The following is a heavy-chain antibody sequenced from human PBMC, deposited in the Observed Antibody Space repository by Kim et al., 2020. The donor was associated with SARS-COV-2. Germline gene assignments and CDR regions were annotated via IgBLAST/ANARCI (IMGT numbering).Heavy chain of an antibody. CDR1: GFTFDDYA. J-gene: IGHJ5*02. CDR2: ISWNSGSI. V-gene: IGHV3-9*01. Sequence: GGSLRLSCAASGFTFDDYAMHWVRQAPGKGLEWVSGISWNSGSIGYADSVKGRFTISRDNAKNSLYLQMNSLRAEDTALYYCAKDIFHSSGWSGGWFDPWGQGTLVTVSS. CDR3: AKDIFHSSGWSGGWFDP. D-gene: IGHD6-19*01.